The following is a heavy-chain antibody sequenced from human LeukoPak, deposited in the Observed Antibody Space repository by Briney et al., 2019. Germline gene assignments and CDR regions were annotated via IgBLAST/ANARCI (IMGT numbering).Heavy chain of an antibody. Sequence: SETLSLTCTVSGGSISSYYWSWIRQPPGKGLEWIGYIYYSGSTNYNPSLKSRVTISVDTSKNQFSLKLSSVTAADTAVYYCARHVGYYDSGFDYWGQGTLVTVSS. V-gene: IGHV4-59*08. CDR1: GGSISSYY. D-gene: IGHD3-22*01. CDR3: ARHVGYYDSGFDY. CDR2: IYYSGST. J-gene: IGHJ4*02.